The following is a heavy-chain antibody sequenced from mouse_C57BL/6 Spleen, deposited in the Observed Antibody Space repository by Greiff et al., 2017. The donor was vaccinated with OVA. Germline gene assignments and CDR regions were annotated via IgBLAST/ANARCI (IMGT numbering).Heavy chain of an antibody. D-gene: IGHD1-1*01. CDR3: TRCDYGRSYGAVAY. J-gene: IGHJ4*01. Sequence: VQLQQSGAELVMPGASVKLSCKASGYTFTSYWMHWVKQRPGQGLEWIGEIDPSASYTNYNQKFKGKSTLTVDKSSSTAYMQLRSLTSEDSAVYYCTRCDYGRSYGAVAYWGQGTSVTVSA. V-gene: IGHV1-69*01. CDR1: GYTFTSYW. CDR2: IDPSASYT.